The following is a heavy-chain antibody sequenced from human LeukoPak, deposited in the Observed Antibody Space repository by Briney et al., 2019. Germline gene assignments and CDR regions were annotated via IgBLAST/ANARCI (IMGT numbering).Heavy chain of an antibody. J-gene: IGHJ4*02. Sequence: GGSLRLSCAASGFTFSSYTMSWVRQAPGKGLEWVSAISGSGGSTYYADSVKGRFTISRDNSKNTLYLQMNSLRAEDTAVYYCAKDKGRTMVRGSFDYWGQGTLVTVSS. D-gene: IGHD3-10*01. CDR2: ISGSGGST. V-gene: IGHV3-23*01. CDR3: AKDKGRTMVRGSFDY. CDR1: GFTFSSYT.